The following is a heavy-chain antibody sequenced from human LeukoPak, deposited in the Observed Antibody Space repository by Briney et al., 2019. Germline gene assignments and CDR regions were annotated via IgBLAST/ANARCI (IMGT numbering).Heavy chain of an antibody. CDR2: IKYDGIKT. J-gene: IGHJ6*02. CDR1: GFTFSTYA. CDR3: AREDGSGSYPGYYYGMDV. Sequence: GGSLRLSCAASGFTFSTYALHWVRQAPGKGLEWGAAIKYDGIKTHYADSVKGRFTISRDNAKNSLYLQMNSLRAEDTAVYYCAREDGSGSYPGYYYGMDVWGQGTTVTVSS. D-gene: IGHD3-10*01. V-gene: IGHV3-30-3*01.